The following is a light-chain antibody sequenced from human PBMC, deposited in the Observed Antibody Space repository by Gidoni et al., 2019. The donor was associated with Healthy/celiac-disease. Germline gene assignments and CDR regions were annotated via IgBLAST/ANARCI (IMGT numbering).Light chain of an antibody. Sequence: DIVMTQSPDSLAASLGERAPITCKSSQSVLYSSNNKNYLAGYQQKPGQPPKLLIYWASTREAGVPDRFSGSGSGTDFTLTISSLQAEDVAVYYCQQYYSTPYTFGQGTKLEIK. J-gene: IGKJ2*01. CDR1: QSVLYSSNNKNY. CDR2: WAS. V-gene: IGKV4-1*01. CDR3: QQYYSTPYT.